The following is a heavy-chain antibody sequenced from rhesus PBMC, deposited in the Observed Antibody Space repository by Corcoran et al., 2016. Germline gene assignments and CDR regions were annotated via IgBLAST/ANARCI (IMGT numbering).Heavy chain of an antibody. Sequence: QVQLQESGPGLVKPAETLARTCAVSGYSISSGYGWSWIRQPPGKGRGWIGYISYGGSTSYNPSLKSRVTISRDTSTNQFSLKLSSVTAADTAVYYCARRGYYSGSYRREFDYWGQGVLVTVSS. J-gene: IGHJ4*01. V-gene: IGHV4-122*02. CDR1: GYSISSGYG. CDR2: ISYGGST. D-gene: IGHD3-16*01. CDR3: ARRGYYSGSYRREFDY.